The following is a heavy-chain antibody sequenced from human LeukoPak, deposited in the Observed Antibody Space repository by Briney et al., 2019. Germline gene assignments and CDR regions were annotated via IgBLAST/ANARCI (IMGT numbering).Heavy chain of an antibody. V-gene: IGHV3-33*01. CDR1: GFTFSSYG. J-gene: IGHJ4*02. D-gene: IGHD6-19*01. CDR3: ARKAVATAGIALDN. Sequence: GGSLRLSCAASGFTFSSYGMHWVRQAPGKGLEWVAVIWYDGSNKYYADSVKGRFTLSRDSSKNTLYLQMNSLRAEDTAIYYCARKAVATAGIALDNWGQGTVVTVSS. CDR2: IWYDGSNK.